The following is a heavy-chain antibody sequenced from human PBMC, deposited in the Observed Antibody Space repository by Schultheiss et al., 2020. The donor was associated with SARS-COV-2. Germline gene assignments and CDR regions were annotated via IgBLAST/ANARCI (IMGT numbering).Heavy chain of an antibody. CDR1: GFTFYSYA. CDR2: VSGGSNSI. D-gene: IGHD3-10*01. V-gene: IGHV3-23*01. CDR3: ARDSGETEYFDL. Sequence: GGSLRLSCAASGFTFYSYAMAWVRQAPGKGLEWVSSVSGGSNSIHYADSVKGRFTISRDNSKNTLYLQMNSLRAEDTAVYYCARDSGETEYFDLWGRGTLVTVAS. J-gene: IGHJ2*01.